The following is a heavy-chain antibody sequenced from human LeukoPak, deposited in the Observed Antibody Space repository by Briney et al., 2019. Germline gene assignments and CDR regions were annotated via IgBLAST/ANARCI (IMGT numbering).Heavy chain of an antibody. Sequence: RASVKVSCKASGYTFTSYYMHWVRQAPGQGLEWMGIINPNVSSTFYAQKFQGRVTMTRDTSTSTLYMELSSLKSEDTAMYYCAREDYGGNVVVPDYWGQGTRVTVSS. CDR3: AREDYGGNVVVPDY. J-gene: IGHJ4*02. CDR2: INPNVSST. D-gene: IGHD4-23*01. CDR1: GYTFTSYY. V-gene: IGHV1-46*01.